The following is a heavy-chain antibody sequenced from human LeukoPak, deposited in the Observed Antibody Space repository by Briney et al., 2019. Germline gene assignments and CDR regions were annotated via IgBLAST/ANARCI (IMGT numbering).Heavy chain of an antibody. CDR3: ASTGWVRGFDY. D-gene: IGHD3-10*01. CDR1: GFTFSDHF. J-gene: IGHJ4*02. CDR2: SGNKGNSYIT. V-gene: IGHV3-72*01. Sequence: GGSLRLSCAASGFTFSDHFMDWVRQAPGKGLEWVGRSGNKGNSYITEYAASVEGRFTISRDDSKKSLYLQMNSLETEDTAVYYCASTGWVRGFDYWGQGTPVTVCS.